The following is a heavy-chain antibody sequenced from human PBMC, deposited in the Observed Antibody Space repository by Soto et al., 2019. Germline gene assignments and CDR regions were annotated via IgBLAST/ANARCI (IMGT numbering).Heavy chain of an antibody. Sequence: PSETLSLTCTVSGGSISSGDYYWSWIRQPPGKGLEWIGYIYYSGSTNYNPSLKSRLTISVDTSKNQFSLKLSSVTAADTAIYYCATMWSGYNSHWGQGTLVTVSS. CDR2: IYYSGST. V-gene: IGHV4-30-4*01. D-gene: IGHD6-25*01. CDR1: GGSISSGDYY. J-gene: IGHJ4*02. CDR3: ATMWSGYNSH.